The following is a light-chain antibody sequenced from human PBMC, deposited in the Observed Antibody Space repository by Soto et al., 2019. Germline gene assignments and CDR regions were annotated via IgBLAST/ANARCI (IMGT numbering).Light chain of an antibody. J-gene: IGKJ1*01. Sequence: EIVLTQSPGTLSLSPGERATLSCMASQSIRSNYLAWYQQKPGQAPRLLIYGASNRATGIPDRFSGSGSGTDFTLTISRLEPEDFAVYYCQQYGSSGTFGQGTKVDIK. V-gene: IGKV3-20*01. CDR2: GAS. CDR1: QSIRSNY. CDR3: QQYGSSGT.